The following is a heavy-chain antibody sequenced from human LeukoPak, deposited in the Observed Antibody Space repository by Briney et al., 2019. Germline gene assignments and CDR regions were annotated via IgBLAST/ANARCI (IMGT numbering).Heavy chain of an antibody. CDR3: ARDRASCFAN. CDR2: ISSSSSYI. Sequence: PGGSLRLSCAASGFTFSSYSMDWVRQAPGKGLEWVSSISSSSSYIYYADSVKGRFTISRDNAKNSLYLQMNSLRAEDTAVYYCARDRASCFANWGQGTLVTVSS. CDR1: GFTFSSYS. V-gene: IGHV3-21*01. D-gene: IGHD2-2*01. J-gene: IGHJ4*02.